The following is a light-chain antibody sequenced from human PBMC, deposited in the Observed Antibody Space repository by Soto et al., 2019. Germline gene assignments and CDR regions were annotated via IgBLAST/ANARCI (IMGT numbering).Light chain of an antibody. CDR2: AAS. CDR3: QQRTRWPMT. J-gene: IGKJ5*01. V-gene: IGKV3D-20*02. CDR1: QSLSSGY. Sequence: EIVLTQSPGTLSLSPGERATLSCRASQSLSSGYLAWYQQKPGQAPRILIYAASSRATGIPDRFSGSGSGTDFSLTINRLEPEDSAVYYCQQRTRWPMTFGQGTRLEI.